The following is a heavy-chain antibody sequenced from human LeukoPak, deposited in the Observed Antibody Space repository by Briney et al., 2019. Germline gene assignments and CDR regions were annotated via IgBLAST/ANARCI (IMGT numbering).Heavy chain of an antibody. CDR1: GFTFSSYA. Sequence: PGGSLRLSCAASGFTFSSYAMSWVRQAPGKGLEWVSAISGSGGSTYYADSVKGRFTISRDNSKNTLYLQMNSLRAEDTAVYYCAKDHLHSYGYYGSGNFDYWGQGTLVTVSS. V-gene: IGHV3-23*01. J-gene: IGHJ4*02. CDR2: ISGSGGST. CDR3: AKDHLHSYGYYGSGNFDY. D-gene: IGHD3-10*01.